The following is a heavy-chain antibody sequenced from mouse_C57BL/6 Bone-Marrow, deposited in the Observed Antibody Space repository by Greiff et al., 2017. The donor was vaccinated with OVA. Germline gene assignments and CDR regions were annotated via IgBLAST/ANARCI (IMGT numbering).Heavy chain of an antibody. CDR1: GYAFTNYL. J-gene: IGHJ3*01. CDR3: ARHGYYLAWFAY. CDR2: INPGSGGT. D-gene: IGHD2-3*01. Sequence: VQLQQSGAELVRPGTSVKVSCKASGYAFTNYLIEWVKQRPGQGLEWIGVINPGSGGTNYNEKFKGKATLTADKSSSTAYMQLSSLTSEDSAVYFCARHGYYLAWFAYWGQGTLVTVSA. V-gene: IGHV1-54*01.